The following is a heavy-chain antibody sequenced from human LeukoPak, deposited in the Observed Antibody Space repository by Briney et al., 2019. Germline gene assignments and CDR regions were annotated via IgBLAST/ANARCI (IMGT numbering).Heavy chain of an antibody. J-gene: IGHJ4*02. V-gene: IGHV3-23*01. Sequence: GGSLRLSCAASGFTFSSYSMNWVRQAPGKGLEWVSAISGSGGSTYYADSVKGRFTISRDNSKNTLYLQMNSLRAEDTAVYYCAKAEFYDFWSGYYSDYWGQGTLVTVSS. CDR1: GFTFSSYS. CDR3: AKAEFYDFWSGYYSDY. D-gene: IGHD3-3*01. CDR2: ISGSGGST.